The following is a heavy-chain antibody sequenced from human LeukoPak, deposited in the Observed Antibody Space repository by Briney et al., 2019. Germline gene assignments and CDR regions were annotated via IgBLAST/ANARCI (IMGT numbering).Heavy chain of an antibody. CDR3: GGHTPTPPYYWYFDL. V-gene: IGHV4-59*08. CDR2: IYYSGST. J-gene: IGHJ2*01. Sequence: PSETLSLTCTVSGGSISSYYRSWVRQPPGKGLEWIGYIYYSGSTNYNPSLKRGGTISVNTSKNQSSLRRSYVAAADKAVYYIGGHTPTPPYYWYFDLWGRGTPVTVSS. CDR1: GGSISSYY.